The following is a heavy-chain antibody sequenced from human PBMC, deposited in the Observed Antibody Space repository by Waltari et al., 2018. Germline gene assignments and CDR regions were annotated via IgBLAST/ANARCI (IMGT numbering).Heavy chain of an antibody. D-gene: IGHD3-3*01. CDR2: IYYSGST. J-gene: IGHJ4*02. CDR1: GGSISSSSYY. Sequence: QLQLQESGPGLVKPSETLSLTCTVSGGSISSSSYYWGWIRQPPGKGLEWIGSIYYSGSTYYNPSLKSRVTISVDTSKNQFSLKLSSVTAADTAVYYCARVKEGVRFLEWLPNYYFDYWGQGTLVTVSS. CDR3: ARVKEGVRFLEWLPNYYFDY. V-gene: IGHV4-39*07.